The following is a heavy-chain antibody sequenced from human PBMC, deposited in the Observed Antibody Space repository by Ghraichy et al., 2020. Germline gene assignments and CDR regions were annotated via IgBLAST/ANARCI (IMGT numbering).Heavy chain of an antibody. V-gene: IGHV3-30-3*01. Sequence: GESLNISCAASGFTFSSYAMHWVRQAPGKGLEWVAVISYDGSNKYYADSVKGRFTISRDNSKNTLYLQMNSLRAEDTAVYYCARGPEYYYDSSGYWVTLDYWGQGTLVTVSS. CDR2: ISYDGSNK. CDR1: GFTFSSYA. D-gene: IGHD3-22*01. J-gene: IGHJ4*02. CDR3: ARGPEYYYDSSGYWVTLDY.